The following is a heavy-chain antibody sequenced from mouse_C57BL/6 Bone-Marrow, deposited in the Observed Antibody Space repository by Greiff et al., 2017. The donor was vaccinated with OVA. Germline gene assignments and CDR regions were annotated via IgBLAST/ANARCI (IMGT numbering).Heavy chain of an antibody. Sequence: QVQLQQPGAELVTPGASVKLSCKASGYTFPRYWMQWVKQRPGPGLEWIGAIDPSASYTNYNQKFKDKATLTVDTSSSTAYLQLSSLTSEDSAVYYCASAVLAYWGQGTLVTVSA. CDR3: ASAVLAY. CDR2: IDPSASYT. CDR1: GYTFPRYW. V-gene: IGHV1-50*01. J-gene: IGHJ3*01.